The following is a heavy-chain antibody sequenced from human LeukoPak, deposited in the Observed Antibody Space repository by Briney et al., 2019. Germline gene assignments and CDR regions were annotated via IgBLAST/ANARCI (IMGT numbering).Heavy chain of an antibody. CDR1: GYSIRSGYY. CDR3: ARGISLLLVSTWFDP. V-gene: IGHV4-38-2*02. Sequence: SETLSLTCTVSGYSIRSGYYWGWIRQPPGKGLEWIGNIYSSGSTYYNPSLNSRVTISVGTSKNQFSLKLRSVTAADTAVYYCARGISLLLVSTWFDPWGQGTQVTVSS. J-gene: IGHJ5*02. D-gene: IGHD3-22*01. CDR2: IYSSGST.